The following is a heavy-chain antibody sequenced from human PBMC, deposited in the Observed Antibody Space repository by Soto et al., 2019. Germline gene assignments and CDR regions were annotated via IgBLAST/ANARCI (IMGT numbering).Heavy chain of an antibody. D-gene: IGHD3-22*01. CDR3: ARGYYDSSGYPMGAFDI. Sequence: GGSLRLSCAASGFTFSSYSMNWVRQAPGKGLEWISSISSSSSYIYYADSVKGRFTISRDNAKNSLYLQMNSLRAEDTAVYYCARGYYDSSGYPMGAFDIWGQGTMVTVSS. CDR2: ISSSSSYI. V-gene: IGHV3-21*01. CDR1: GFTFSSYS. J-gene: IGHJ3*02.